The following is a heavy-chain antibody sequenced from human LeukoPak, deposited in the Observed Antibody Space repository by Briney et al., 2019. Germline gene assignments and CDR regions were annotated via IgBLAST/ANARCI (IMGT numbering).Heavy chain of an antibody. V-gene: IGHV3-48*01. Sequence: GGSLRLSCAASGFILSSYSMNWVRQAPGKGLEWGSSISSSSSTMYYADSVKGRFTISRDNAKNSLYLQMNSLRAEDTAVYYCARDGWFGELSPYYFDCWGQGTLVTVSS. J-gene: IGHJ4*02. CDR3: ARDGWFGELSPYYFDC. CDR1: GFILSSYS. D-gene: IGHD3-10*01. CDR2: ISSSSSTM.